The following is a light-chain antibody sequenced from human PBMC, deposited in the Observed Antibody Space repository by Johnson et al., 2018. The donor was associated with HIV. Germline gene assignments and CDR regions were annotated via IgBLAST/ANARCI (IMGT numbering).Light chain of an antibody. CDR1: SSNIGNNY. Sequence: QSVLTQPPSVSAAPGQKVTISCSGSSSNIGNNYVSWYQQLPGTAPNPLIYDDNKRPSGLPDRFSGSKSAPPATLGLTGLQPGDEADYYCGTWDSSLSAEVFGTGTKVTVL. CDR2: DDN. CDR3: GTWDSSLSAEV. V-gene: IGLV1-51*01. J-gene: IGLJ1*01.